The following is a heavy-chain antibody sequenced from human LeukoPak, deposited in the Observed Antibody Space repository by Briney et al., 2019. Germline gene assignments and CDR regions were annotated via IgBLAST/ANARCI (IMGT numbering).Heavy chain of an antibody. CDR2: ISSISSYI. V-gene: IGHV3-21*04. Sequence: PGGSLRLSCAASGFTFSSYSMNWVRQAPGKGLEWVSSISSISSYIYYADSVKGRFTISRDNSKNTLYLQMNSLRAEDTAVYYCAKDRATYYYGSGSYPLWGQGTLVTVSS. J-gene: IGHJ4*02. D-gene: IGHD3-10*01. CDR3: AKDRATYYYGSGSYPL. CDR1: GFTFSSYS.